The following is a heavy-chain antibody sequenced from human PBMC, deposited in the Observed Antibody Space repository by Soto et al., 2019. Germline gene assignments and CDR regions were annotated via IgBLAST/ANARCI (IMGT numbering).Heavy chain of an antibody. Sequence: GGSLRLSCAASGFTFSSYGMHWVRQAPGKGLEWVAVIWYDGSNKYYADSVKGRFTISRDNSKNTLYLQMNSLRAEDTAVYYCARDGVLLWFGELANIDYWGQGTLVTVSS. CDR3: ARDGVLLWFGELANIDY. CDR2: IWYDGSNK. V-gene: IGHV3-33*01. D-gene: IGHD3-10*01. J-gene: IGHJ4*02. CDR1: GFTFSSYG.